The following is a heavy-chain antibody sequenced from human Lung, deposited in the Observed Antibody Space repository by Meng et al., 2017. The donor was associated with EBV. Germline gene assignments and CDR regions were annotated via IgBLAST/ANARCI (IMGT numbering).Heavy chain of an antibody. J-gene: IGHJ4*02. CDR1: GYTFTSYA. D-gene: IGHD6-19*01. V-gene: IGHV1-3*01. Sequence: QVQLVQSGDVVKKPGDSVKVSCKASGYTFTSYAMHWVRQAPGKRLEWMGWINAGNGNTKYSQKFQGRVTITRDTSASTAYMELSSLRSDDTAVYYCARDPSNTSGRYAYFDYWGQGTLVTVSS. CDR3: ARDPSNTSGRYAYFDY. CDR2: INAGNGNT.